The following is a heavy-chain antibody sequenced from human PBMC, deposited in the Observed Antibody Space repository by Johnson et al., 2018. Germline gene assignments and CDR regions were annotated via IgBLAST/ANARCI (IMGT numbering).Heavy chain of an antibody. CDR1: GYSFTNSG. CDR2: ISAGNGNT. V-gene: IGHV1-3*01. D-gene: IGHD2-2*01. J-gene: IGHJ6*03. Sequence: QVQLVQSGAEVKKPGASVQVSCKASGYSFTNSGMHWVRQAPGQRLEWMGWISAGNGNTKYSQKFQGRVTITRDTSASTADMDLSSLRSEDTAVYYCVASTPSYYMDVWGTGTTVTVSS. CDR3: VASTPSYYMDV.